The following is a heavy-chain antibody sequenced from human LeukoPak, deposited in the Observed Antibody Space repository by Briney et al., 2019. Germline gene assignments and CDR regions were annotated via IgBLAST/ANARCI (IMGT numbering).Heavy chain of an antibody. CDR1: GFTFDDYA. Sequence: GGSLRLSCAASGFTFDDYAMHWVRHAPGKGLEWVSGVSWNSFSTDYADSVKGRFAISRDNAKNSVFLQMNSLRAEDTAVYYCARDRDVTIFGVVITNTFDYWGQGTLVTVSS. J-gene: IGHJ4*02. CDR2: VSWNSFST. CDR3: ARDRDVTIFGVVITNTFDY. D-gene: IGHD3-3*01. V-gene: IGHV3-9*01.